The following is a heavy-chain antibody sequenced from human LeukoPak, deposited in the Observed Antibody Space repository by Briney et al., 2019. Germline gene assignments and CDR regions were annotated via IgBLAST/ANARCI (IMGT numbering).Heavy chain of an antibody. CDR3: ARFVVVTAYFDY. D-gene: IGHD2-21*02. J-gene: IGHJ4*02. Sequence: SETLSLTCAVYGGSFSGYYWSWIRQPPGKGLEWIGEINHSGSTNYNPSLKSRVTISVDTSKNQFSLKLSSVTAADTAVYYCARFVVVTAYFDYWGQGTLVTVSS. CDR1: GGSFSGYY. CDR2: INHSGST. V-gene: IGHV4-34*01.